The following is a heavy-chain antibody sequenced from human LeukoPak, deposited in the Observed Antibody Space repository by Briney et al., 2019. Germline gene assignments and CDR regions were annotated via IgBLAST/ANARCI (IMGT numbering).Heavy chain of an antibody. V-gene: IGHV1-69*05. CDR2: IIPIFGTA. D-gene: IGHD2-15*01. CDR3: ARQGWRPYYYYYMDV. Sequence: ASVKVSCKASGGTFSSYAISWVRQAPGQGLEWMGRIIPIFGTANYAQKFQGRVTITTDESTSTAYMELSSLRSEDTAAYYCARQGWRPYYYYYMDVWGKGTTVTVSS. J-gene: IGHJ6*03. CDR1: GGTFSSYA.